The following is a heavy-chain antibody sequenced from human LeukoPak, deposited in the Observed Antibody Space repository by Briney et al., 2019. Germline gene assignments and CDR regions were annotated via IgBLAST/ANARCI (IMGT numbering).Heavy chain of an antibody. D-gene: IGHD5-18*01. CDR1: GRSISSGSYS. CDR2: IYTSGST. J-gene: IGHJ4*02. Sequence: SQTLSLTCTVSGRSISSGSYSWSSIRQPAGKGLEWIGRIYTSGSTNYNPSLKSRVTISVDTSKNQFSLKLSSVTAADTAVYYCARDRTAMAREPVYFDYWGQGTLVTVSS. V-gene: IGHV4-61*02. CDR3: ARDRTAMAREPVYFDY.